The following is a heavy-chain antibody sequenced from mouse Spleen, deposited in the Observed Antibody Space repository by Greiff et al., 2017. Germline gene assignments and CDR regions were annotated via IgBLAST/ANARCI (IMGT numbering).Heavy chain of an antibody. Sequence: VKLQESGAELVKPGASVKISCKASGYAFSSYWMNWVKQRPGKGLEWIGQIYPGDGDTNYNGKFKGKATLTADKSSSTAYMQLSSLTSEDSAVYFCARGGSSGSFDYWGQGTTLTVSS. J-gene: IGHJ2*01. V-gene: IGHV1-80*01. D-gene: IGHD1-1*01. CDR3: ARGGSSGSFDY. CDR2: IYPGDGDT. CDR1: GYAFSSYW.